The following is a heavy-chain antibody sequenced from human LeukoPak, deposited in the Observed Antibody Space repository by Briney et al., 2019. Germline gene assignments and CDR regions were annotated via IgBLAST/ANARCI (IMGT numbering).Heavy chain of an antibody. D-gene: IGHD3-16*01. CDR2: ISGNGGNT. Sequence: GGSLRLSCAASGFTFDDYAMHWVRQVPEKGLEWVSLISGNGGNTYYADSVKGRFTISRDNSKNSLYLQMNSLRAEDTAIYYWASKVGGLRPLDYWGQRTLVTVSS. CDR3: ASKVGGLRPLDY. V-gene: IGHV3-43*02. J-gene: IGHJ4*02. CDR1: GFTFDDYA.